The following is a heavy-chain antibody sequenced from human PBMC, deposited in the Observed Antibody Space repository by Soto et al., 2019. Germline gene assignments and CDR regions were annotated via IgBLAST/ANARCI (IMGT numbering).Heavy chain of an antibody. D-gene: IGHD3-16*01. J-gene: IGHJ4*02. CDR3: TRLITPLDY. CDR2: IRSKVNNLET. CDR1: GFTFFELT. V-gene: IGHV3-73*01. Sequence: PGLSLRLSCSATGFTFFELTMHWVRQTSGRGLEWLGRIRSKVNNLETVYAASVKGRFTISRDDSKNTAYLQMNSLKTEDTAVYYCTRLITPLDYWGRGT.